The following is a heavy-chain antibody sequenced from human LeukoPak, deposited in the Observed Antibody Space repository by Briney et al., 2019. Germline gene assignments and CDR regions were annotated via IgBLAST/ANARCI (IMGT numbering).Heavy chain of an antibody. D-gene: IGHD6-19*01. CDR1: GYTFTSYG. Sequence: ASVKVSCKASGYTFTSYGISWVRQAPGQGHEWMGWISAYSGNTNYAQMFQGRVTMTTDTSTSTAYMELRSLRSDDTAVYYCARDVSPGITVAGITLDYWGQGTLVTVSS. CDR3: ARDVSPGITVAGITLDY. V-gene: IGHV1-18*01. J-gene: IGHJ4*02. CDR2: ISAYSGNT.